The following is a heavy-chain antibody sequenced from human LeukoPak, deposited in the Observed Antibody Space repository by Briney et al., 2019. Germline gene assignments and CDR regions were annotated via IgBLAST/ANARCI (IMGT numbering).Heavy chain of an antibody. CDR1: GGSISSSSYY. D-gene: IGHD3-9*01. CDR2: LYFSGGT. V-gene: IGHV4-39*07. J-gene: IGHJ3*02. CDR3: ARARYVNSFYAFDI. Sequence: SETLSLTCTVSGGSISSSSYYWGWIRQPPGKGLEWIGSLYFSGGTYYNPSLKSRVTISVDTSKSQFSLKLTSVTAADTAVYYCARARYVNSFYAFDIWGQGTLVTVSS.